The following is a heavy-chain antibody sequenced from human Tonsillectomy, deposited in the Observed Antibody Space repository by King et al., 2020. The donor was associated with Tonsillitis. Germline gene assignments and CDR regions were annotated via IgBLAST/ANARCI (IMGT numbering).Heavy chain of an antibody. CDR3: AKGRSITIFGVVTEYDY. J-gene: IGHJ4*02. D-gene: IGHD3-3*01. V-gene: IGHV3-23*04. CDR2: ISGSGGST. Sequence: VQLVESGGGLVQPGGSLRLSCAASGFTFSSYAMSWARQAPGKGLEWVSAISGSGGSTYYADSVKGRFTISRDNSKNTLYLQMNSLRAEDTAVYYCAKGRSITIFGVVTEYDYWGQGTLVTVSS. CDR1: GFTFSSYA.